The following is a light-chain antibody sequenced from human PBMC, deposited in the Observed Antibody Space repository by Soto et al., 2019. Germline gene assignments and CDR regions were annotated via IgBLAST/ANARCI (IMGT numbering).Light chain of an antibody. CDR2: GAS. Sequence: VLTQSPGTLALSRRERTTLSCRASQSVSSSIAWYQQKPGQAPRLLIYGASTRATGIPARFSGSGSGTEFPLTISSLQSEDFAVYYCQQYNNWPPLTFGGGTKVDIK. V-gene: IGKV3-15*01. CDR3: QQYNNWPPLT. CDR1: QSVSSS. J-gene: IGKJ4*01.